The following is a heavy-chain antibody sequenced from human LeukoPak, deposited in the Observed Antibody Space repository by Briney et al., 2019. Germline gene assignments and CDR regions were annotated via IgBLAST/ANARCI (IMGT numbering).Heavy chain of an antibody. CDR3: ARDIVLRSPLSWFDP. J-gene: IGHJ5*02. V-gene: IGHV4-59*01. Sequence: PSETLSLTCTVSGGSISSYYWSWIRQPPGKGLEWIGYIYYSGSTNYNPSLKSRVTTSVDTSKNQFSLKLSSVTAADTAVYYCARDIVLRSPLSWFDPWGQGTLVTVSS. CDR2: IYYSGST. CDR1: GGSISSYY. D-gene: IGHD1-26*01.